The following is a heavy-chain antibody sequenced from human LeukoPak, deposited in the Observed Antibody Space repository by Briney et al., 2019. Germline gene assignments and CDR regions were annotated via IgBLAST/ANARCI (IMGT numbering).Heavy chain of an antibody. Sequence: GSLRLSCAASGFTFSSYSMNWVRQAPGKGLEWVSYISSSSSTIYYADSVKGRLTISRDNAKNSLYLQMNSLRDEDTAVYYCASHPYYDILTGYSPWFDPWGQGTLVTVSS. CDR2: ISSSSSTI. CDR3: ASHPYYDILTGYSPWFDP. CDR1: GFTFSSYS. V-gene: IGHV3-48*02. D-gene: IGHD3-9*01. J-gene: IGHJ5*02.